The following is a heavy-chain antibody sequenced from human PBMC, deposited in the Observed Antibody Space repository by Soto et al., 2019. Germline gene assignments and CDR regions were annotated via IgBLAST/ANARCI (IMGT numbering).Heavy chain of an antibody. Sequence: ASVKVSCKASGYTFTGYYMHWVRQAPGQGLEWMGWINPNSGGTNYAQKFQGWVTMTRDTSISTAYMELSRLRSDDTAVYYCARAVISAAYGMDVWGQGTTVTVSS. CDR2: INPNSGGT. CDR1: GYTFTGYY. D-gene: IGHD3-22*01. J-gene: IGHJ6*02. CDR3: ARAVISAAYGMDV. V-gene: IGHV1-2*04.